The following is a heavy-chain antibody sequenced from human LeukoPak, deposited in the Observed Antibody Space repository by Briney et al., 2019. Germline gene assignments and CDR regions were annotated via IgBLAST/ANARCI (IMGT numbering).Heavy chain of an antibody. D-gene: IGHD1-7*01. V-gene: IGHV3-23*01. CDR2: ISGSGGST. J-gene: IGHJ4*02. Sequence: GGSLRLSCAASGFTVSSNYMSWVRQAPGKGLEWVSAISGSGGSTYYADSVKGRFTISRDNSKNMLYLQMNSLRAEDTAVYYCAKVVRYNWNYGPFDYWGQGTLVTVSS. CDR1: GFTVSSNY. CDR3: AKVVRYNWNYGPFDY.